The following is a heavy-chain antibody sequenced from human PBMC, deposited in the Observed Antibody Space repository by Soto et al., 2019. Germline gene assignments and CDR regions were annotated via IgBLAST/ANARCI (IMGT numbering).Heavy chain of an antibody. V-gene: IGHV3-64*01. Sequence: EVQLVESGGGLVQPGGSLRLSCAASGFTFSSYAMHWVRQAPGKGLEYVSGISSNGGSTPYANSVKGRFTISRENPKNTLYLQMGSLRAEDMAVYYCARQWLDSYYFDYWGQGTLVTVSS. J-gene: IGHJ4*02. D-gene: IGHD6-19*01. CDR3: ARQWLDSYYFDY. CDR2: ISSNGGST. CDR1: GFTFSSYA.